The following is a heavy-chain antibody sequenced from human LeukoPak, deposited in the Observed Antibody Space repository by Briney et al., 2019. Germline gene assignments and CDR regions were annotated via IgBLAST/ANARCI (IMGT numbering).Heavy chain of an antibody. J-gene: IGHJ3*02. CDR2: IYPGDSDT. CDR3: ARGTIHGSGTYYGRFDI. D-gene: IGHD3-10*01. CDR1: GYSSSKYW. V-gene: IGHV5-51*01. Sequence: GESLKISCKGSGYSSSKYWIGWVRHMPGKGLEWMGIIYPGDSDTRYSPSLQGQVIIWADKSISTAYLQWSSLRASDTAIYYCARGTIHGSGTYYGRFDIWGQGTMVTVSS.